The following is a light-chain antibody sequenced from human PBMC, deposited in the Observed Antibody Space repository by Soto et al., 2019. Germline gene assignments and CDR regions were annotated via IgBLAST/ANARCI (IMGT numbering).Light chain of an antibody. J-gene: IGLJ2*01. V-gene: IGLV5-37*01. Sequence: QSVLTQPPSSSASPGESARLTCTLPSDINVGSYNIYGYQQKPGSPPRYLLYYYSDSDKGQGSGVPSRFSGSKDASANTGILLISGLQSEDEADYYCMIWPSNGGLVFGGGTKLTVL. CDR1: SDINVGSYN. CDR3: MIWPSNGGLV. CDR2: YYSDSDK.